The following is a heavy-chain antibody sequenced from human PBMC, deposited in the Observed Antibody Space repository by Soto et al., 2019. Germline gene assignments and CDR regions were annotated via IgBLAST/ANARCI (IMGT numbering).Heavy chain of an antibody. CDR3: TTDLIIAVAEIDY. V-gene: IGHV3-15*01. CDR1: GFTFSNAW. CDR2: IKSKTDGGTT. J-gene: IGHJ4*02. D-gene: IGHD6-19*01. Sequence: PGGSLRLSCAASGFTFSNAWMSWVRQAPGKGLEWVGRIKSKTDGGTTDYAAPVKGRFTISRDDSKNTLYLQMNSLKTEDTAVYYCTTDLIIAVAEIDYWGQGTLVTVSS.